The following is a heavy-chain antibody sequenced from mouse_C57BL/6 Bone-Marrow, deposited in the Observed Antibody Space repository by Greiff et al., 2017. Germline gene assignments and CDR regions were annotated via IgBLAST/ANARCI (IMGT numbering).Heavy chain of an antibody. V-gene: IGHV1-69*01. CDR2: IDPSDSYT. D-gene: IGHD2-4*01. Sequence: QVQLQQPGAELVMPGASVKLSCKASGYTFTSYWMHWVKQRPGQGLEWIGEIDPSDSYTNYNQKFKGKSTLTADKSSSTAYMQLSSLTSEDSAVYYCAREGYYDNDGFAYWGQGTLVTVSA. CDR3: AREGYYDNDGFAY. J-gene: IGHJ3*01. CDR1: GYTFTSYW.